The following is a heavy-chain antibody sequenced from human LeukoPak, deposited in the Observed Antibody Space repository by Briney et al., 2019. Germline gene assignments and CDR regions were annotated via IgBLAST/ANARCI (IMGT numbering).Heavy chain of an antibody. CDR1: GFTFGSYS. J-gene: IGHJ3*02. CDR2: ISSSSSYI. D-gene: IGHD3-16*01. Sequence: PGGSLRLSCAASGFTFGSYSMNWVRQAPGKGLEWVSSISSSSSYIYYADSVKGRFTISRDNAKNSLYLQMNSLRAEDTAVYYCARGYYDYVWGSLRTPDAFDIWGQGTMVTVSS. CDR3: ARGYYDYVWGSLRTPDAFDI. V-gene: IGHV3-21*01.